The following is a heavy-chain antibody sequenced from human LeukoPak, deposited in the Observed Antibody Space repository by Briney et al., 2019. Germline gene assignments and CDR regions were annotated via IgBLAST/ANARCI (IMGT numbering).Heavy chain of an antibody. CDR3: ARDYLPLGYSSGWIYYYYGMDV. CDR1: GFTFSSYA. J-gene: IGHJ6*04. V-gene: IGHV3-30*04. Sequence: PGRSLRLSCAASGFTFSSYAMHWVRQVPGKGLEWVAVISYDGSNKYYADSVKGRFTISRDNSKNTLYLQMNSLRAEDTAVYYCARDYLPLGYSSGWIYYYYGMDVWGKGTTVTVSS. CDR2: ISYDGSNK. D-gene: IGHD6-19*01.